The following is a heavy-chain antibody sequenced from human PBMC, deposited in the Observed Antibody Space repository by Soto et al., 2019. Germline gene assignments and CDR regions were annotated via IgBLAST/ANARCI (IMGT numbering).Heavy chain of an antibody. J-gene: IGHJ4*02. Sequence: EVQLVESGGGLVKPGGSLRLSCAASGFTFSSYSMNWVRQAPGKGLEWVSSISSSSRYIYYADSVKGRFTISRDNAKNSLYLQMNSLRAEDTAVYYCARETTASGAQNDDYWGQGTLVTVSS. CDR3: ARETTASGAQNDDY. CDR2: ISSSSRYI. D-gene: IGHD1-26*01. CDR1: GFTFSSYS. V-gene: IGHV3-21*01.